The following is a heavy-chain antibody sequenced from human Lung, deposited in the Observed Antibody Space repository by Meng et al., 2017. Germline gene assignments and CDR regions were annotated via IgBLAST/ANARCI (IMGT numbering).Heavy chain of an antibody. Sequence: GESLKISCAASGFTFSSYEMNWVRQAPGKGLEWVSYISSSGSTIYYADSVKGRFTISRDNAKNSLYLQMNSLRAEDTAVYYCARVYYDYVWGSWGASHYFDYWGQGTLVTVSS. V-gene: IGHV3-48*03. CDR1: GFTFSSYE. J-gene: IGHJ4*02. D-gene: IGHD3-16*01. CDR2: ISSSGSTI. CDR3: ARVYYDYVWGSWGASHYFDY.